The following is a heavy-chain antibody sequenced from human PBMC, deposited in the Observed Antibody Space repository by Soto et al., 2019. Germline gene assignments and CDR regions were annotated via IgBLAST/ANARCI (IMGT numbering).Heavy chain of an antibody. CDR3: ARWFGELFVHGMDV. J-gene: IGHJ6*02. Sequence: PWGYLSLSCAASGFTFISYAIHWVRQSPGKGLEWVAVISYDGSNKYYADSVKGRFTISRDNSKNTLYLQMNSLRAEDTAVYYCARWFGELFVHGMDVWGQGTTVTVSS. D-gene: IGHD3-10*01. CDR2: ISYDGSNK. V-gene: IGHV3-30-3*01. CDR1: GFTFISYA.